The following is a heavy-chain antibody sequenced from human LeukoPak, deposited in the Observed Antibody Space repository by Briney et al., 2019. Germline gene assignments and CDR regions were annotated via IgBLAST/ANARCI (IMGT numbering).Heavy chain of an antibody. CDR3: TRDPGRGANWFDP. CDR2: IYSSGTT. J-gene: IGHJ5*02. CDR1: GGSITSYY. V-gene: IGHV4-4*07. Sequence: SETLSLTCSVSGGSITSYYWSWIRQPAGKGLEWIGRIYSSGTTNCNPSLKSRVAMSVDTSKNQFSLKLTSVTAADTAMYYCTRDPGRGANWFDPWGQGTLVTVSS.